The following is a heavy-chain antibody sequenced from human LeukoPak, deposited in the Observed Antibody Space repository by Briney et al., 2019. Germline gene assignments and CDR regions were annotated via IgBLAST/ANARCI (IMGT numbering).Heavy chain of an antibody. CDR1: GGSISSYY. D-gene: IGHD3-9*01. CDR3: ARERTYYDILTGYYPPYYFDY. Sequence: SETLSLTCTVSGGSISSYYWGWIRQPPGKGLEWIGSIYYSGSTYYNPSLKSRVTISVDTSKNQFSLKLSSVTAADTAVYYCARERTYYDILTGYYPPYYFDYWGQGTLVTVSS. J-gene: IGHJ4*02. V-gene: IGHV4-39*07. CDR2: IYYSGST.